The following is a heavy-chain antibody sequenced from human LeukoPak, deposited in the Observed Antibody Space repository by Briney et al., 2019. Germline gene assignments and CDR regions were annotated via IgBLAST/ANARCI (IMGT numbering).Heavy chain of an antibody. J-gene: IGHJ4*02. Sequence: SEPLSLTCAVSSYSISSDYYWGWIRLRPGKGLEWIGSIYHIGSTYYNPSLKSRVTIAVDTSKNQFSLKLSSVTAADTAVYYCARQGVLRFLEWLSDFDYWGQGTLVTVSS. CDR1: SYSISSDYY. D-gene: IGHD3-3*01. CDR3: ARQGVLRFLEWLSDFDY. CDR2: IYHIGST. V-gene: IGHV4-38-2*01.